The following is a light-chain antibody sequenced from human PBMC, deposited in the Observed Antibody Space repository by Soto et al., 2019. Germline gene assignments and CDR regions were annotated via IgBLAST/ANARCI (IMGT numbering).Light chain of an antibody. V-gene: IGLV2-23*01. Sequence: QSVLTQPASVSGSPGQSMTISCTGTSSDVGGYNLVTWYQQHPGKSPELMIYEGSKRPSGVSPRFSGSKSGNTASLTISGLQAEDEADYSCCSYAGNGTFVFGTGTKVTVL. J-gene: IGLJ1*01. CDR2: EGS. CDR3: CSYAGNGTFV. CDR1: SSDVGGYNL.